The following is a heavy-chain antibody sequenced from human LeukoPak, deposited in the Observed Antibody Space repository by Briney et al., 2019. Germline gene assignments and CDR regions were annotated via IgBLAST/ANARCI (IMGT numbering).Heavy chain of an antibody. CDR1: GFTFNSYE. V-gene: IGHV3-48*03. CDR3: ARGESSGWDRQDFFDY. D-gene: IGHD6-19*01. Sequence: PGGSLRLSCAASGFTFNSYEMNWVRRAPGKGLEWVSYISSTSSTIYYADSVRGRFTISRDKAKNSLHLQMNSLRAEDTAVYYCARGESSGWDRQDFFDYWGQGTLVTVSS. CDR2: ISSTSSTI. J-gene: IGHJ4*02.